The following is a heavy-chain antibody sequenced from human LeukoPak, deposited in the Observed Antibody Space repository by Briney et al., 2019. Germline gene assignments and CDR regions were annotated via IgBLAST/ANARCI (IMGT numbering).Heavy chain of an antibody. D-gene: IGHD3-10*01. Sequence: GGSLRLSCAASGFTFSNYAMSWVRQTPDRVLEWVASISYDGKKDFYADSVKGRFTISRDNSKNTLYLQMNSLRAEDTAVYYCAKDLPRGLLWFGELGVNWFDPWGQGTLVTVSS. J-gene: IGHJ5*02. CDR3: AKDLPRGLLWFGELGVNWFDP. V-gene: IGHV3-30*04. CDR1: GFTFSNYA. CDR2: ISYDGKKD.